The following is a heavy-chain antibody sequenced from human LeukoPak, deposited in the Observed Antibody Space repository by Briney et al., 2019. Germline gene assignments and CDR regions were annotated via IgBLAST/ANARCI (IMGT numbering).Heavy chain of an antibody. CDR3: ARDSANGMDV. D-gene: IGHD6-25*01. V-gene: IGHV3-30*04. Sequence: DWVRQAXGXGXEWVTIISYDGRGKFYADSVKGRFTISRDNSKNTLYLQMDSLRVEDAAVYYCARDSANGMDVWGQGTAVTVSS. J-gene: IGHJ6*02. CDR2: ISYDGRGK.